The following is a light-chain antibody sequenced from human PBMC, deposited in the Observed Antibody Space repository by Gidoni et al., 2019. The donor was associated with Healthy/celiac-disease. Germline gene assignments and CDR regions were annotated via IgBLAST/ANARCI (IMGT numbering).Light chain of an antibody. J-gene: IGKJ4*01. V-gene: IGKV1-27*01. CDR1: PAISNY. CDR2: AAS. Sequence: IQLAHSPSSLSASVGDRVTSTCRASPAISNYLAWYQQKPGKVPKLLLYAASTLQSGVTSRFSGSGAGTDCTVTISSMKPEEVATYYCQKYNSAPLTFGGGTKVEIK. CDR3: QKYNSAPLT.